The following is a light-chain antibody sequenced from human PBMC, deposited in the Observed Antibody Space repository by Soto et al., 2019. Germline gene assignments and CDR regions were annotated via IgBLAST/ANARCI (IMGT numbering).Light chain of an antibody. CDR2: AAS. J-gene: IGKJ4*01. CDR1: QSISSY. V-gene: IGKV1-39*01. CDR3: QQSYSTPST. Sequence: DIQMTHSPSSLSASLGDRVAIACRASQSISSYLNWYQQKPGKAPKLLIYAASSLQSGVPSRFSGSGSGTDFTLTISSLQPEDFATYYCQQSYSTPSTFGGGTKVDIK.